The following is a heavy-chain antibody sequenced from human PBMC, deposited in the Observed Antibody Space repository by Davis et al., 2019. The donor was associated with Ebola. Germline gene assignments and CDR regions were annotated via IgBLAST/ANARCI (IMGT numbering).Heavy chain of an antibody. CDR1: GGSFSGYY. D-gene: IGHD3-10*01. CDR2: INHSGST. V-gene: IGHV4-34*01. CDR3: ARSRWFRGRDAFDI. Sequence: SETLSLTCAVYGGSFSGYYWSWIRQPPGKGLEWIGEINHSGSTNYNPSLKSRVTISADTSKNQFSLKLSSVTAADTAVYYCARSRWFRGRDAFDIWGQGTMVTVSS. J-gene: IGHJ3*02.